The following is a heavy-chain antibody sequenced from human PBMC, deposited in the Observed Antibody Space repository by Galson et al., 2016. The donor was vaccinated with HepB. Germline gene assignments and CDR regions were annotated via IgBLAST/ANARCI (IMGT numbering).Heavy chain of an antibody. J-gene: IGHJ3*02. CDR1: GYSFTTYW. D-gene: IGHD2-15*01. CDR2: IYPGNSDT. V-gene: IGHV5-51*01. Sequence: QSGAEVKKPGDSLKISCYGSGYSFTTYWIGWVRQMPGKGLEWMGIIYPGNSDTRYSPSFQGQVAISADKSSSTAFLQWSSLKPSDTAMYYCTRPGYCFDGGCYRDVFDMWGQGTMVTVSA. CDR3: TRPGYCFDGGCYRDVFDM.